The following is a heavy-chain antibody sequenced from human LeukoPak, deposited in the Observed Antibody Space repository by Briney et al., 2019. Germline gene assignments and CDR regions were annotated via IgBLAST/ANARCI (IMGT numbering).Heavy chain of an antibody. CDR1: GGSVSSGSYY. CDR3: ASYGDYYDSSGYYSGVFDY. CDR2: IYYSGST. Sequence: PSETLSLTCTVSGGSVSSGSYYWSWNRQPPGKGLEWIGYIYYSGSTNYNPSLKSRVTISVDTSKNQFSLKLSSVTAADTAVYYCASYGDYYDSSGYYSGVFDYWGQGTLVTVSS. D-gene: IGHD3-22*01. V-gene: IGHV4-61*01. J-gene: IGHJ4*02.